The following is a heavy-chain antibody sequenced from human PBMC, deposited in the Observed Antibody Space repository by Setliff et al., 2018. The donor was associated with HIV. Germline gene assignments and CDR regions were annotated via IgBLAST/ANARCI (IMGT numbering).Heavy chain of an antibody. CDR2: ITAYNVDA. CDR3: ARARRDSYDRGRRNHYYIDV. D-gene: IGHD3-22*01. CDR1: VHTFASYG. V-gene: IGHV1-18*01. Sequence: ASVKVSCKASVHTFASYGIGWLRQAPGQGLEWLGWITAYNVDAPNAQKSQGRVTMTRDTSISTAYMELNNLKFEDTAVYYCARARRDSYDRGRRNHYYIDVWGKGTTVTVSS. J-gene: IGHJ6*03.